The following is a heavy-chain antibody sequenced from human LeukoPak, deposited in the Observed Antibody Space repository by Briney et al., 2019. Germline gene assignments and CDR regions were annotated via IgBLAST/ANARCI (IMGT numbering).Heavy chain of an antibody. V-gene: IGHV1-24*01. Sequence: ASVTVSCKVSGYSVTELSMQWVRQAPGKGIECLGGVDPEEAKMVYAQKFQGRVTMTEDTSTDTAYMELRGLTSEDTAVYYCATRSGDFWSGYVDWGQGTLVAVSS. CDR3: ATRSGDFWSGYVD. J-gene: IGHJ4*02. CDR1: GYSVTELS. D-gene: IGHD3-3*01. CDR2: VDPEEAKM.